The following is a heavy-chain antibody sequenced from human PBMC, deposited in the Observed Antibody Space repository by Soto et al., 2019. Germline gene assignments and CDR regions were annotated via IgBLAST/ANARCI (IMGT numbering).Heavy chain of an antibody. CDR1: GGSFSDYY. V-gene: IGHV4-34*01. D-gene: IGHD6-13*01. CDR2: ISHSGNT. Sequence: QVQLQQWGARLLRPSETLSLTCAVYGGSFSDYYWSWIRQPPGKGLEWIVEISHSGNTNYNPSLKSRVIMLIDTSKNQVSLKLSFVTAADTAVYYCARGRKGYNSSWYVDWGQGTLVTVSS. J-gene: IGHJ4*02. CDR3: ARGRKGYNSSWYVD.